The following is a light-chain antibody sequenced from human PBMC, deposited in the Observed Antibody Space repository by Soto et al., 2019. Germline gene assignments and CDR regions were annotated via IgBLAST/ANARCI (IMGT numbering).Light chain of an antibody. CDR1: QSVSSSY. Sequence: DSVLTLSPGTLSLSPGERGVVLCGASQSVSSSYLAWYQQKPGQAPRLLIYGASSRATGIPDRFSGSGSGTDFTLTISRLEPEDFAVYYCQQYGSSHTFGPGTKVDIK. CDR3: QQYGSSHT. CDR2: GAS. V-gene: IGKV3-20*01. J-gene: IGKJ3*01.